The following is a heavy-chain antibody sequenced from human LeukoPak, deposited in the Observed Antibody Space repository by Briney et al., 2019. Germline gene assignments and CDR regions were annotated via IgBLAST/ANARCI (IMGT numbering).Heavy chain of an antibody. Sequence: KPSETLSLTCSVSGVSFMSASVRSYFWSWIRQPPGKGLEWIGYIYYSGSTYYNPSLKSRVTISVDTSKNQFSLKLSSVTAADTAVYYCASGYCSSTSCYSYRAFDIWGQGTMVTVSS. CDR3: ASGYCSSTSCYSYRAFDI. CDR1: GVSFMSASVRSYF. D-gene: IGHD2-2*02. V-gene: IGHV4-31*03. CDR2: IYYSGST. J-gene: IGHJ3*02.